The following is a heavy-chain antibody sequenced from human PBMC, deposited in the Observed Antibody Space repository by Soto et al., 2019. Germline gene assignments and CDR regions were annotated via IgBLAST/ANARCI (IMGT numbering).Heavy chain of an antibody. V-gene: IGHV4-4*09. CDR1: GGYISDDY. CDR3: ARSYYDRSGYAVDP. J-gene: IGHJ5*02. CDR2: MYKGGSI. Sequence: PSETLSLTCRVSGGYISDDYWSWIRQPPGKRLEWIGYMYKGGSINYNPSLKSRVTFSVDTSKNQFSLKLSSVTAADTAVYYCARSYYDRSGYAVDPWGQGTLVTVSS. D-gene: IGHD3-22*01.